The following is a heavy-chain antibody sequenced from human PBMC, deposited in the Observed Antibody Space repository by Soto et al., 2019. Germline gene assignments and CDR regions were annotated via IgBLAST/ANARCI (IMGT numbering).Heavy chain of an antibody. CDR3: ARHAGYCTNGVCPVGY. V-gene: IGHV4-59*08. D-gene: IGHD2-8*01. CDR1: GGSISTYY. CDR2: IYYSGST. J-gene: IGHJ4*02. Sequence: SLTCTVSGGSISTYYWTWXXXXXXKGLEWIGYIYYSGSTNYNPSLKSRVTISVDTSKNQFSLKLSSVTAADTAVYYCARHAGYCTNGVCPVGYWGQGTLVTVSS.